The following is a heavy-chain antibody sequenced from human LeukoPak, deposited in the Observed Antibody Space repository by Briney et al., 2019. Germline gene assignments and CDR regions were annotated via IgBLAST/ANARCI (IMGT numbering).Heavy chain of an antibody. CDR3: ARRFLEWSIYYYYGMDV. D-gene: IGHD3-3*01. V-gene: IGHV3-7*01. CDR1: GFTFSSYW. CDR2: IKQDGSEK. J-gene: IGHJ6*02. Sequence: GGSLRLSCAASGFTFSSYWMSWVRQAPGKGLEWVANIKQDGSEKYYVDSVKGRFTISRDNAKNSLSLQMNSLRAEDTAVYYCARRFLEWSIYYYYGMDVWGQGTTVTVSS.